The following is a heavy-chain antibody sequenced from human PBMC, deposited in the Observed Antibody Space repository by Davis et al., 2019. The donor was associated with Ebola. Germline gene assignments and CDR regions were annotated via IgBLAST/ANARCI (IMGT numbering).Heavy chain of an antibody. Sequence: GESLKISCKGSGYSFTSYWIGWVRQMPRKGLEWMGIIYPGDSDTRYSPSFQGQVTISADKSISTAYLQWSSLKASDTAMYYCARGYGSGSYYAYGMDVWGQGTTVTVSS. J-gene: IGHJ6*02. CDR2: IYPGDSDT. D-gene: IGHD3-10*01. CDR3: ARGYGSGSYYAYGMDV. V-gene: IGHV5-51*01. CDR1: GYSFTSYW.